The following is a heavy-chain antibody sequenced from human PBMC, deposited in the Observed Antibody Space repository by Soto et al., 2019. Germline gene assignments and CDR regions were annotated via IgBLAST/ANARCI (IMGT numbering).Heavy chain of an antibody. J-gene: IGHJ4*02. V-gene: IGHV3-23*01. Sequence: GGSLRLSCAASGFSFGSYALSWVRQAPGKGLEWVPTISGSDGKTFYADSVKGRFSISRDTSQSTLYLQMNSLRADDTAIYYCARWSYLDYWGQGTRVTVSS. CDR2: ISGSDGKT. CDR3: ARWSYLDY. D-gene: IGHD3-3*01. CDR1: GFSFGSYA.